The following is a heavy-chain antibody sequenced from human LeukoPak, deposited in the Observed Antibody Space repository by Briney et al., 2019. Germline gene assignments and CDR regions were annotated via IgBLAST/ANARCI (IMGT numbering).Heavy chain of an antibody. D-gene: IGHD3-3*01. CDR3: AKDWSVTYFTQPRGRDPYYFDY. J-gene: IGHJ4*02. CDR2: IWYDGSNK. Sequence: GGSGRLSSAASGFTFSSYVMHWVRQAPGKGVQWVAFIWYDGSNKYYADSVKSRFTISRDNSKNTRYLSMNSLRAEDTAVYYFAKDWSVTYFTQPRGRDPYYFDYWGQGTLVTVSS. CDR1: GFTFSSYV. V-gene: IGHV3-30*02.